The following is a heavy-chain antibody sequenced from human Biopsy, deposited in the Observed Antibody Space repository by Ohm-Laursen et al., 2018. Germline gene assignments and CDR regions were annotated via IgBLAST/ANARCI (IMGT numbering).Heavy chain of an antibody. CDR1: GYAVNDYF. D-gene: IGHD3-16*01. J-gene: IGHJ3*01. Sequence: ASVKVSCKGSGYAVNDYFLHWLRQAPGQGPGWMGLIIPNSGGTNYAQKFQGRVTMTTDTSTSTVYLELRRLISDDTAVYYCARDIMNRIAGLVARSDVFDVWGRGTLVTVSS. CDR2: IIPNSGGT. CDR3: ARDIMNRIAGLVARSDVFDV. V-gene: IGHV1-2*02.